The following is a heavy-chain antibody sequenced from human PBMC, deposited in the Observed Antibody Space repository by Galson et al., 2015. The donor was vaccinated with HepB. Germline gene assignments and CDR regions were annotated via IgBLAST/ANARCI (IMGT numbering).Heavy chain of an antibody. Sequence: QSGAEVKEPGESLKISCKGSGYRFTSFWIGWVRQMPGKGLEWMGIIYPGDSDTRYSPSFQGQVTMSADKSVNTAYLQWSSLKASDTAMYYCARQNGDYGWHFDVWGRGTLVTVSS. D-gene: IGHD4-17*01. CDR2: IYPGDSDT. CDR1: GYRFTSFW. J-gene: IGHJ2*01. V-gene: IGHV5-51*01. CDR3: ARQNGDYGWHFDV.